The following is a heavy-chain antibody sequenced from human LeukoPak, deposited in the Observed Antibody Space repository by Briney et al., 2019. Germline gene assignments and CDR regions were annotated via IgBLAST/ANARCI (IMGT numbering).Heavy chain of an antibody. CDR2: IYYTGTT. Sequence: PSETLSLTCTVSGGSISSGGYYWSWIRQPPGKGLECIGYIYYTGTTYYNQSLKSRLTISVDTSKNQFSLKLSSRTAADTAVYYCARSRPDSNFDYWGQGTLVTVSS. CDR1: GGSISSGGYY. V-gene: IGHV4-31*03. CDR3: ARSRPDSNFDY. J-gene: IGHJ4*02. D-gene: IGHD3-22*01.